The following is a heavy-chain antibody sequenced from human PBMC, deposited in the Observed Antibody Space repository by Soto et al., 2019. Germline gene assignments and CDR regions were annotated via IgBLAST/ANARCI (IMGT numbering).Heavy chain of an antibody. CDR2: IIPIFGTA. J-gene: IGHJ3*02. Sequence: ASVKVSCKASGGTFSSYAISWVRQAPGQGLEWMGGIIPIFGTANYAQKFQGRVTITADESTSTAYMELSSLRSEDTAVYYCARSPYYYDSSDYWAGAFDIWGQGTMVTVSS. V-gene: IGHV1-69*13. CDR3: ARSPYYYDSSDYWAGAFDI. CDR1: GGTFSSYA. D-gene: IGHD3-22*01.